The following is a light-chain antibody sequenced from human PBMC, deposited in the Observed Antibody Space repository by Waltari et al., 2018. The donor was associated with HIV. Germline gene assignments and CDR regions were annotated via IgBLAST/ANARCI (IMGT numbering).Light chain of an antibody. J-gene: IGLJ2*01. Sequence: QSVLTQPPAVSAAPGQTVTISCSGSSPNIANNYVSWYQQLPGTAPKLLIYANTRRSSGIPDRCSGSKSGTSATLAIAGLQTGDEADYYCGTWDTSLSAGVFGGGTKVTVL. V-gene: IGLV1-51*01. CDR1: SPNIANNY. CDR2: ANT. CDR3: GTWDTSLSAGV.